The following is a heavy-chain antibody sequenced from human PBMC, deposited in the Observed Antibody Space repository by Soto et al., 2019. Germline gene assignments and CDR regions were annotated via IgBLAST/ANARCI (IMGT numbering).Heavy chain of an antibody. D-gene: IGHD1-20*01. CDR1: GFTFINAW. Sequence: GSLRLSCAASGFTFINAWMSWVRQAPGKGLEWVGRIKSKTDGGTTDYAAPVKGRFTISRDDSKNTLYLQMNSLKTEDTAVYYCTKLGIPLGLDYWGQGTLVTVSS. CDR2: IKSKTDGGTT. CDR3: TKLGIPLGLDY. J-gene: IGHJ4*02. V-gene: IGHV3-15*01.